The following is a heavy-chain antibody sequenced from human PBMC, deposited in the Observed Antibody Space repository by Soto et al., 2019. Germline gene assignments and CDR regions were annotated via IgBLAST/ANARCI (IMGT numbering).Heavy chain of an antibody. Sequence: EVQLVESGGGLVQPGGSLKLSCAASGFTFSGSAMHWVRQASGKGLEWVGRIRSKANSYATAYAASVKGRVTISRDDSKNTAYLQMNSLKTEDTAVYYCTSSNGGYCSGGSCHYYYYYGMDVWGQGTTVTVSS. CDR2: IRSKANSYAT. CDR1: GFTFSGSA. J-gene: IGHJ6*02. D-gene: IGHD2-15*01. CDR3: TSSNGGYCSGGSCHYYYYYGMDV. V-gene: IGHV3-73*02.